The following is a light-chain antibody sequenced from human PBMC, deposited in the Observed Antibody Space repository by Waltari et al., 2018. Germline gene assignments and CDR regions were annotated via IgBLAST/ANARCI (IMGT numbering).Light chain of an antibody. V-gene: IGKV1-39*01. CDR1: QSISTY. J-gene: IGKJ4*01. Sequence: DIQMTQSPSSQSAYVGDRVTITCRASQSISTYLNWYQQKPGKAPKLLIHSTSTLQSGVPSRFSGSGSGTDFSLTISSLQPEDFATYYCQQSYNAPLTFGGGTTIEIK. CDR3: QQSYNAPLT. CDR2: STS.